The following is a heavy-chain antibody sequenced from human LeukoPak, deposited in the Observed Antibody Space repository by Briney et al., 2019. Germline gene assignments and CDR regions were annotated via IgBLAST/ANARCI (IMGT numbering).Heavy chain of an antibody. Sequence: PSQTLSLTCTVSGGSISNSVYYWGWIRQPAGKGLEWIGRISSSGHTNYNPSLKSRVTISVDTSKNQFSLKLSSVTAADRGMYYCAGDDCSSSSCYLFHWGQGTLATVSS. V-gene: IGHV4-61*02. D-gene: IGHD2-2*01. CDR3: AGDDCSSSSCYLFH. CDR2: ISSSGHT. J-gene: IGHJ4*02. CDR1: GGSISNSVYY.